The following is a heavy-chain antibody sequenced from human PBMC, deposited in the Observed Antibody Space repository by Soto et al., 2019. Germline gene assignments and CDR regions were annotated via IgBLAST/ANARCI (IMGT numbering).Heavy chain of an antibody. CDR2: IYYSGST. Sequence: WTWIRQHPGKGLEWIGYIYYSGSTYYTPSLKSRVTISVDTSKNQFSLKLSSVTAADTAVYCCARTLDPWGQGTLVTVSS. CDR3: ARTLDP. J-gene: IGHJ5*02. V-gene: IGHV4-31*02.